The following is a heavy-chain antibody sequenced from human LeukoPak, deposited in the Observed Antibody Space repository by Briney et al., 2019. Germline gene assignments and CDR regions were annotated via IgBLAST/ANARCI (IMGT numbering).Heavy chain of an antibody. D-gene: IGHD3-10*01. CDR1: GGSISSSSYY. V-gene: IGHV4-39*01. Sequence: SETLSLTCTVSGGSISSSSYYWGWIRQPPGKGLEWIGSIYYSGSTYYNPSLKSRVTISVDTSKNQFSLKLSSVTAADTAVYYCARHLLLNYGSGSPHRANWFDPWGQGTLVTVSS. CDR3: ARHLLLNYGSGSPHRANWFDP. CDR2: IYYSGST. J-gene: IGHJ5*02.